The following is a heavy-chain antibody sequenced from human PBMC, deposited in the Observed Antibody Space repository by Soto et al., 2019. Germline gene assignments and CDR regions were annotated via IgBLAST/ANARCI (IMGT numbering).Heavy chain of an antibody. D-gene: IGHD7-27*01. CDR2: ISDSDGST. CDR3: ARDSGLGN. Sequence: EVQLLESGGGLVQPGGSLRLSCAASGFTFSTYAMSWVRQAPGKGLEWVSVISDSDGSTYYADSVKGRFTISRDNSKNTLYLQMNSLRVEDTAVYFCARDSGLGNWGQGTLVTVSS. J-gene: IGHJ4*02. V-gene: IGHV3-23*01. CDR1: GFTFSTYA.